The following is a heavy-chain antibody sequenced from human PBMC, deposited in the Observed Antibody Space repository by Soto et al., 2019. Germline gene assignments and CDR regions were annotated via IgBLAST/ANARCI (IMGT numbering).Heavy chain of an antibody. Sequence: EVQLVESGGGLVQPGRCLRLYCAASGFTFDDYAMPWVRQAPGKGLEWVSGISWNSGSIGYADSVKGRFTISRDNAKNSLYLQMNSLRAEDTALYYCAKGHRSITYYGIDVWGQGTTVTVSS. D-gene: IGHD1-20*01. V-gene: IGHV3-9*01. CDR3: AKGHRSITYYGIDV. CDR1: GFTFDDYA. CDR2: ISWNSGSI. J-gene: IGHJ6*02.